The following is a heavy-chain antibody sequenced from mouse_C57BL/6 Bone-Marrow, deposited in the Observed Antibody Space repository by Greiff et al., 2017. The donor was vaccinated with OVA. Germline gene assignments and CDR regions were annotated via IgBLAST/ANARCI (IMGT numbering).Heavy chain of an antibody. V-gene: IGHV1-82*01. D-gene: IGHD2-1*01. CDR1: GYAFSSSW. CDR2: IYPGDGDT. J-gene: IGHJ2*01. CDR3: AREGGLLWDYFDY. Sequence: QVQLQQSGPEVVKPGASVKISCKASGYAFSSSWMNWVKQRPGKGLEWIGRIYPGDGDTNYNGKFKGKATLTADKSSSTAYMQLSSLTSEDSAVYCCAREGGLLWDYFDYWGQGTTLTVSS.